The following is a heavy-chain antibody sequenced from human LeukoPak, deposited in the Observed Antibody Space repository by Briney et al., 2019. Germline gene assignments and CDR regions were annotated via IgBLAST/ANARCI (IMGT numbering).Heavy chain of an antibody. V-gene: IGHV4-38-2*01. CDR3: ARIRGGSFYYYYYIDV. CDR1: GYSISSDYY. Sequence: SVTVSLTCAVSGYSISSDYYWGWIRQAPGKGLEWIGSIYYSGSTYYNPSLKSRVTISLDTSKKQFSLKLSSVTAADTAVYYCARIRGGSFYYYYYIDVWGKGTTVTVPS. CDR2: IYYSGST. J-gene: IGHJ6*03. D-gene: IGHD2-15*01.